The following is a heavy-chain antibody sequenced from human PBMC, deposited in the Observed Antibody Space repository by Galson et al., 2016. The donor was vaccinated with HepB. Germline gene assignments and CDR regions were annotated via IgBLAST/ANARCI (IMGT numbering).Heavy chain of an antibody. CDR2: TYYRSKWYN. V-gene: IGHV6-1*01. CDR1: WDSVSSRTAS. J-gene: IGHJ4*02. Sequence: SAISWDSVSSRTASWNWIRQSPPRGLEWLGRTYYRSKWYNEYETSAGGRINITPDTTETHFSLHLNSVTPEDTAIYYCARAWTSRPSTRQTDHFDYWGQGTLVTVSS. CDR3: ARAWTSRPSTRQTDHFDY. D-gene: IGHD1-1*01.